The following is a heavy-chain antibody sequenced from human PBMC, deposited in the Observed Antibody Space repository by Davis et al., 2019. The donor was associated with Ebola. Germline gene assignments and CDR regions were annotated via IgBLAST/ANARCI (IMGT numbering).Heavy chain of an antibody. CDR3: ARGTDGYNPGGYFDS. D-gene: IGHD5-24*01. Sequence: GESLKISCKASGYSFTSYWIVWVRPMPGKGLECIGIIFPGDSDTRYSPSFQGQVTISADKSISTAYLQWSSLKASDTAMYYCARGTDGYNPGGYFDSWGQGTLVTVSS. CDR1: GYSFTSYW. V-gene: IGHV5-51*01. J-gene: IGHJ4*02. CDR2: IFPGDSDT.